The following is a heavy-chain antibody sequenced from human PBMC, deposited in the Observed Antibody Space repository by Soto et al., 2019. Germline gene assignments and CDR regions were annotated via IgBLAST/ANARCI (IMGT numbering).Heavy chain of an antibody. V-gene: IGHV4-59*01. D-gene: IGHD3-10*01. CDR1: GGSMINFY. J-gene: IGHJ4*02. CDR3: ARALRGDC. Sequence: PSETLSLTCNVSGGSMINFYWSWFRQPPGKGLEWIGYIYYNGNTKYNPSLESRLTMSVDTSKNQFSLKVRSVTAADTAVYYCARALRGDCWGRGTLVTVSS. CDR2: IYYNGNT.